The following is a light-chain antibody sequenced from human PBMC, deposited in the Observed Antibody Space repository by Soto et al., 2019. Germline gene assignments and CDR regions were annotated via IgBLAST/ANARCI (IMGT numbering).Light chain of an antibody. CDR3: QQRSNWSLT. CDR1: QSVSSY. CDR2: DAS. J-gene: IGKJ4*01. Sequence: EIVLTPSPATLSLSPGERTTLSCRASQSVSSYLAWYPHNAGQAPRLLIYDASNRATGIPARFSGSGSGTDFTLTISRLDPEDFAGYYCQQRSNWSLTFGGGTKVEIK. V-gene: IGKV3-11*01.